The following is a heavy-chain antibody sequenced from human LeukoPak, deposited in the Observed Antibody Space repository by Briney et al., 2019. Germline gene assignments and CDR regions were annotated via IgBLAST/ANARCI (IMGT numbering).Heavy chain of an antibody. CDR3: ARVGNYGDYGFDY. D-gene: IGHD4-17*01. CDR1: GFTVSSNY. CDR2: IYSGGST. V-gene: IGHV3-66*01. J-gene: IGHJ4*02. Sequence: GGSLRLSCAASGFTVSSNYMSWVRQAPGKGLEWVSVIYSGGSTYYADSVKGRFTISRDNSKNTLYLQMNSLRAEDTAVYYCARVGNYGDYGFDYWGQGTLVTASS.